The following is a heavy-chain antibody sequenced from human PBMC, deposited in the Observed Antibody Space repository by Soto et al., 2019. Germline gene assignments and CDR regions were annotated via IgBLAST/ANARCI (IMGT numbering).Heavy chain of an antibody. CDR1: GFTFSSYS. J-gene: IGHJ4*02. CDR2: ISSSRSTI. CDR3: ARDDGFGELVDY. D-gene: IGHD3-10*01. Sequence: EVQLVESGGGLVQPGGSLRLSCAASGFTFSSYSMNWVLQAPGKGLEWVSYISSSRSTIYYADSVKGRFTISRDNAKNSLYLQMNSLRAEDTAVYDCARDDGFGELVDYWGQGTLVTVSS. V-gene: IGHV3-48*01.